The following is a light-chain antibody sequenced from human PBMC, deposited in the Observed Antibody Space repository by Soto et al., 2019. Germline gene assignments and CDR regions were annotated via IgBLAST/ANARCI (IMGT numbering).Light chain of an antibody. V-gene: IGLV2-23*01. J-gene: IGLJ1*01. CDR1: SGYVGTYSL. CDR3: CLYVGATTYV. CDR2: EGH. Sequence: QSVLAQPASVSGSPGQSITISCTGASGYVGTYSLASWYQQHPGKAPKVVIYEGHKRPSGVPGRFSGSTSVNTASLTISGLQTDDEADYYCCLYVGATTYVFGTGTKVTVL.